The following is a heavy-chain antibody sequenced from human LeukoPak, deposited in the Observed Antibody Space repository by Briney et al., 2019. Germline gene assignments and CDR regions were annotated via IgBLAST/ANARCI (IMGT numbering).Heavy chain of an antibody. D-gene: IGHD4-23*01. CDR2: IYPGDSDT. V-gene: IGHV5-51*01. J-gene: IGHJ5*02. CDR3: ARLETVAAATGQNWFDP. CDR1: GYSSTSYW. Sequence: GESLKISCKGSGYSSTSYWIGWVREMRGKGLEWMGIIYPGDSDTRYSPSFQGQVTISADKSISTAYLQWSSLKASDTAMYYCARLETVAAATGQNWFDPWGQGTLVAVSS.